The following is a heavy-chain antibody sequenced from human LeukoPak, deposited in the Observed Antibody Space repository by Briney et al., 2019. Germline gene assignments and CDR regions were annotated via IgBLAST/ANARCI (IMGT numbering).Heavy chain of an antibody. Sequence: SETLSLTCTVSGGSISSYYWSWIRQPPGKGLEWIGYIYYSGSTNYNPSLKGRVTISVDTSKNQFSLKLSSVTAADTAVYYCATCGGDCFGAFDIWGQGTMVTVSS. D-gene: IGHD2-21*02. CDR3: ATCGGDCFGAFDI. V-gene: IGHV4-59*01. CDR1: GGSISSYY. CDR2: IYYSGST. J-gene: IGHJ3*02.